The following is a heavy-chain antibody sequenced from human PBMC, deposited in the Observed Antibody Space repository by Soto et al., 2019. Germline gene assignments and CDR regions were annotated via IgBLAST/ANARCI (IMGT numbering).Heavy chain of an antibody. CDR1: SGSITSSNW. CDR3: ARNRYGGYDFDY. D-gene: IGHD5-12*01. J-gene: IGHJ4*02. CDR2: VSHSGST. V-gene: IGHV4-4*02. Sequence: QVQLRESGPGLVKPSGTLSLTCAVSSGSITSSNWWSWVRQPPGKGLEWIGEVSHSGSTNYIPSLKSRVTISVDKSRNQFSLRLNSVTAADTAVYYCARNRYGGYDFDYWGQGTLVTVSS.